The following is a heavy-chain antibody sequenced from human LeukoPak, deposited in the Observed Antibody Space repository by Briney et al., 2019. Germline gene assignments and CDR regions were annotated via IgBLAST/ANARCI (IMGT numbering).Heavy chain of an antibody. V-gene: IGHV5-51*01. Sequence: GESLKIPCKGSGYRFTSYWIGWVRQMPGKGLEWMGIIYPGDSDTRYSPSFQGQVTISADKSISTAYLQWSSLKASDTAMYYCARQLQRGYSYSDYWGQGTLVTVSS. CDR3: ARQLQRGYSYSDY. CDR2: IYPGDSDT. J-gene: IGHJ4*02. CDR1: GYRFTSYW. D-gene: IGHD5-18*01.